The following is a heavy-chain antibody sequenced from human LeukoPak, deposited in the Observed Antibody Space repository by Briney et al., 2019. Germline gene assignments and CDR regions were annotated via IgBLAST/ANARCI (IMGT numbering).Heavy chain of an antibody. Sequence: GSLRLSCTASGFNFSTYWMTWVRQVPGKGLEWIGSIHHSGNTYYNPSLKSRVTISVDTSKNQFFLKLTSVTAADTAVYYCARGPIGAVVGPLRFDPWGQGTLVTVSS. CDR3: ARGPIGAVVGPLRFDP. V-gene: IGHV4-38-2*02. CDR1: GFNFSTYW. CDR2: IHHSGNT. J-gene: IGHJ5*02. D-gene: IGHD6-19*01.